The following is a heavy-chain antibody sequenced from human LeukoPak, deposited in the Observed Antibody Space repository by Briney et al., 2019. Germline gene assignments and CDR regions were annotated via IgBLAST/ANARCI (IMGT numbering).Heavy chain of an antibody. D-gene: IGHD2-15*01. J-gene: IGHJ5*02. CDR2: IIPIFGTA. V-gene: IGHV1-69*13. CDR1: GGTFSSYA. CDR3: ARDFVDGYCSGGSCHNWFDP. Sequence: SVKVSCKASGGTFSSYAVSWVRQAPGQGLEWVGGIIPIFGTANYAQKFQGRVTITADESTSTAYMELSSLRSEDTAVYYCARDFVDGYCSGGSCHNWFDPWGQGTLVTVSS.